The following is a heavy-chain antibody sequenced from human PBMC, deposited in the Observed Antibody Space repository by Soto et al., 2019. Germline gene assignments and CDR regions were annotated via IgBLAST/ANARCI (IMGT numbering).Heavy chain of an antibody. V-gene: IGHV1-46*01. D-gene: IGHD6-25*01. CDR2: INPSGGST. CDR3: ARALSSSDGDYYYYYGMDV. J-gene: IGHJ6*02. CDR1: GYTFTSYY. Sequence: ASVKVSCKXSGYTFTSYYMHWVRQAHGQGLEWMGIINPSGGSTSYAQKFQGRVTMTRDTSTSTVYMELSSLRSEDTAVYYCARALSSSDGDYYYYYGMDVWGQGTTVTSP.